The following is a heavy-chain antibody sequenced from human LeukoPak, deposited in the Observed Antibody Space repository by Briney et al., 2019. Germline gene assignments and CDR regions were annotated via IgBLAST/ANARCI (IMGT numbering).Heavy chain of an antibody. J-gene: IGHJ4*02. Sequence: GGSLRLSCAASGFSFSTYGMHWVRQAPGKGLEWVTFMQYDGSEEYYADSVKGRFTISRDNSKNTLYLQMDNLRGEDTAVYYCAGKAAAYYFVYWGQGTLVTVSS. D-gene: IGHD2-2*01. V-gene: IGHV3-30*02. CDR2: MQYDGSEE. CDR1: GFSFSTYG. CDR3: AGKAAAYYFVY.